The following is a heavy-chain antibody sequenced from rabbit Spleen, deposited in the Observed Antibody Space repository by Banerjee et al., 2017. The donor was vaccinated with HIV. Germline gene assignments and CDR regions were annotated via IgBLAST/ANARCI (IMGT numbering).Heavy chain of an antibody. J-gene: IGHJ6*01. CDR1: GFSFSRSYD. CDR2: IYTGNGKT. D-gene: IGHD1-1*01. Sequence: QEQLVESGGGLVKPGASLTLTCTASGFSFSRSYDMCWVRQAPGKGLEWIGCIYTGNGKTYYASWAKGRFTISKSSSTTVTLQMTSLTAADTATYFCARDTSSSFSSYGMDLWGQGTLVTVS. CDR3: ARDTSSSFSSYGMDL. V-gene: IGHV1S45*01.